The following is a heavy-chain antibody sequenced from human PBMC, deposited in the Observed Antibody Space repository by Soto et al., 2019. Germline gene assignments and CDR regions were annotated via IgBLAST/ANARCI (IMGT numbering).Heavy chain of an antibody. Sequence: VGSLRLSCAASGFTFSSYAMSWVRQAPGKGLEWVSAISGSGGSTYYADSVKGRFTISRDNSKNTLYLQMNSLRAEDTAVYYCAGELELRGYFDYWGQGTLVTVSS. CDR1: GFTFSSYA. J-gene: IGHJ4*02. D-gene: IGHD1-7*01. CDR2: ISGSGGST. CDR3: AGELELRGYFDY. V-gene: IGHV3-23*01.